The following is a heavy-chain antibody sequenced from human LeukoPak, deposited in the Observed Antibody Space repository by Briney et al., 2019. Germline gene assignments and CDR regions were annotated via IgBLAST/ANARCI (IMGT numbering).Heavy chain of an antibody. V-gene: IGHV5-51*01. J-gene: IGHJ4*02. Sequence: WIXXXRQMSGKGLEWMGVINPDDSDIRYSPSFEGQVTISADKSTSTAYLQWNSLEASDTAMYYCARVVVPAAISYWGQGTPVTVLS. CDR1: W. D-gene: IGHD2-2*01. CDR3: ARVVVPAAISY. CDR2: INPDDSDI.